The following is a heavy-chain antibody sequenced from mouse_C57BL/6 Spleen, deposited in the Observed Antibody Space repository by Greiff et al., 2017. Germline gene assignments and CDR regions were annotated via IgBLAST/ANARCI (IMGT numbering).Heavy chain of an antibody. CDR1: GFTFSDYG. J-gene: IGHJ2*01. Sequence: EVHLVESGGGLVKPGGSLKLSCAASGFTFSDYGMHWVRQAPEKGLEWVAYISSGSSTIYYADTVKGRFTISRDNAKNTLFLQMTSLRSEDTAMYYCARSTMVTTYYFDDWGQGTTLTVSS. V-gene: IGHV5-17*01. CDR2: ISSGSSTI. CDR3: ARSTMVTTYYFDD. D-gene: IGHD2-2*01.